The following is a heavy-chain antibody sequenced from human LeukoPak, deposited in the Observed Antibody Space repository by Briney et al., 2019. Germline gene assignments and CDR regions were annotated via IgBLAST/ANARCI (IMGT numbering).Heavy chain of an antibody. Sequence: GGSLRLSCAASGFTFTSYWMSWVRQAPGKGLEWVANIKQDGSEKHYVDSVKGRFTISRDNANNSLFLQMDSLRVEDTAFYYGAREVYFVWGIPASWGKGPLVPVSS. CDR1: GFTFTSYW. CDR3: AREVYFVWGIPAS. D-gene: IGHD3-16*01. CDR2: IKQDGSEK. J-gene: IGHJ5*02. V-gene: IGHV3-7*01.